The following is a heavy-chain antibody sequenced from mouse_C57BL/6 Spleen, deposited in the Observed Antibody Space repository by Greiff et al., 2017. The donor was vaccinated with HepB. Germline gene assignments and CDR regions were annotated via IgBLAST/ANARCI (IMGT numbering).Heavy chain of an antibody. CDR2: ISSGSSTI. Sequence: EVQVVESGGGLVKPGGSLKLSCAASGFTFSDYGMHWVRQAPGKGLEWVAYISSGSSTIYYADTVKGRFTIARDNAKNTLILQMTSLSSEDAAMYCCERREVTNYYAMDYWGQGTSVTVSS. V-gene: IGHV5-17*01. CDR1: GFTFSDYG. CDR3: ERREVTNYYAMDY. D-gene: IGHD2-5*01. J-gene: IGHJ4*01.